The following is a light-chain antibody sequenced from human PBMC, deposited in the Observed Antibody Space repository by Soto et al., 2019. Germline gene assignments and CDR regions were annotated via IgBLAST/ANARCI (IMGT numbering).Light chain of an antibody. Sequence: HLVLTQSPSASASLGASVKLTCTLSSGHSSYAIAWHQQQPEKGPRYLMKLNSDGSHSKGDGIPDRFSGSSSGAERYLTISSLQSEDEADYYCQTWGTGIHWVFGGGTQLTV. V-gene: IGLV4-69*01. CDR3: QTWGTGIHWV. CDR2: LNSDGSH. J-gene: IGLJ3*02. CDR1: SGHSSYA.